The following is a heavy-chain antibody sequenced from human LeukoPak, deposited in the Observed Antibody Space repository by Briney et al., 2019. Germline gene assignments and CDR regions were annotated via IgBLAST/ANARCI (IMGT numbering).Heavy chain of an antibody. Sequence: GGSLRLSCAASGFTFSSYWMSWVRQAPGKGLEWVANIKQDGSEKYYVDSVKGRFTISRDNAKNSLYLQMNSLRAEDTAVYYCARVETYYYDSSGYYPHDAFDIWGQGTMVTVSS. CDR2: IKQDGSEK. CDR3: ARVETYYYDSSGYYPHDAFDI. V-gene: IGHV3-7*01. CDR1: GFTFSSYW. D-gene: IGHD3-22*01. J-gene: IGHJ3*02.